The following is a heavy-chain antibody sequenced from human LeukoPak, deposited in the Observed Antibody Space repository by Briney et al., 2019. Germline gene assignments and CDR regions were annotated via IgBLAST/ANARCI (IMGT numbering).Heavy chain of an antibody. Sequence: GGSLILSCAASGFTFSSYGMHWVRQAPGKGLEWVAFIRYDGSNKYYADSVKGRFTISRDNSKNTLYLQMNSLRAEDTAVYYCAKSGGQWELSFDYWGQGTLVTVSS. J-gene: IGHJ4*02. D-gene: IGHD1-26*01. CDR2: IRYDGSNK. CDR1: GFTFSSYG. V-gene: IGHV3-30*02. CDR3: AKSGGQWELSFDY.